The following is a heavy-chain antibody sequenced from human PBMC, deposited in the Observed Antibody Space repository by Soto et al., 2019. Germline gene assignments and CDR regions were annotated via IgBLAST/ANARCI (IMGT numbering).Heavy chain of an antibody. D-gene: IGHD2-2*01. Sequence: PGGSLRLSCAASGFTFDDYGMSWVRQAPGKGLEWVSGINWNGGSTGYADSVKGRFTISRDNAKNSLYLQMNSLRAEDTALYHCARAPHCSSTSCYAKYYFDYWGQGTLVTVSS. V-gene: IGHV3-20*01. CDR2: INWNGGST. J-gene: IGHJ4*02. CDR1: GFTFDDYG. CDR3: ARAPHCSSTSCYAKYYFDY.